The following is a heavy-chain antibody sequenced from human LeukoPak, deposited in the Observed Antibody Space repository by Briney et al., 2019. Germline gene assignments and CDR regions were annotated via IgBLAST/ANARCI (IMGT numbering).Heavy chain of an antibody. J-gene: IGHJ5*02. D-gene: IGHD3-10*01. V-gene: IGHV4-59*01. CDR3: ARDYGSGRNWFDP. CDR1: GGSISSYY. CDR2: IYYSGST. Sequence: SETLSLTCTVSGGSISSYYWSWIRQPPGKGLEWIGYIYYSGSTNCNPSLKSRVTISVDTSKNQFSLKLSSVTAADTAVYYCARDYGSGRNWFDPWGQGTLVTVSS.